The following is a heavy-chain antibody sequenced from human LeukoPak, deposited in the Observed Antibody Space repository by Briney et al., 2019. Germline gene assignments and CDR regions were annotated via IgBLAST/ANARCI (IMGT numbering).Heavy chain of an antibody. CDR2: INPSGGST. Sequence: ASVKVSCKASGYTFTSYYMHWVRQAPAQGLEWMGIINPSGGSTSYAQKFQGRVTMTRDTSTSTDYMELSSLRSEDTAVYYCARDLSMSTFGGELDYWGQGTLVTVSS. CDR1: GYTFTSYY. V-gene: IGHV1-46*03. D-gene: IGHD3-16*01. J-gene: IGHJ4*02. CDR3: ARDLSMSTFGGELDY.